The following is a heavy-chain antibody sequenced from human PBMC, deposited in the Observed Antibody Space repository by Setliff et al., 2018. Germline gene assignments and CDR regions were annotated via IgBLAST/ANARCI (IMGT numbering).Heavy chain of an antibody. CDR3: AREDYNYGSGSFDHDY. J-gene: IGHJ4*02. Sequence: ASVKVSCKASGYTFSTYGLHWVRQAPGQGLEWMGGIIPIFGTSNYAHKFQGRVTITTDESRSTAYMELSSLRSEDTAVYYCAREDYNYGSGSFDHDYWGQGTLVTVSS. D-gene: IGHD5-18*01. CDR1: GYTFSTYG. CDR2: IIPIFGTS. V-gene: IGHV1-69*05.